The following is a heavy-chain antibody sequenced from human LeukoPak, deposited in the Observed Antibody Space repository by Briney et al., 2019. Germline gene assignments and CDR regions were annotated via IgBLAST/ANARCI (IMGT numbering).Heavy chain of an antibody. V-gene: IGHV4-59*01. Sequence: SETLSLTCTVSGGSISSYYWSWIRQPPGKGLEWIGYIYYSGSTNYNPSLKSRVTISVDTSKNQFSLKQSSVTAADTAVYYCARGAVGGWVPPYYYYYGMDVWGQGTTVTVSS. CDR2: IYYSGST. CDR1: GGSISSYY. CDR3: ARGAVGGWVPPYYYYYGMDV. J-gene: IGHJ6*02. D-gene: IGHD3-10*01.